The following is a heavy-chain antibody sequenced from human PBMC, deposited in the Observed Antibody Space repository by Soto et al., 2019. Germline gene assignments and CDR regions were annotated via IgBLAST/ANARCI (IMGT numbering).Heavy chain of an antibody. D-gene: IGHD3-10*01. CDR1: GFTFSSNA. Sequence: EVQLLESGGGLVQPGGSLRISCIGSGFTFSSNAMSWVRQAPGKGLEWVSAISGSGGTTYYADSVKGRFAVSRDNSNNTLYLTLNRLRAEYTAVYYCAKQRAGFGSGSDTYYFDYWGQVTLVTVSS. CDR3: AKQRAGFGSGSDTYYFDY. V-gene: IGHV3-23*01. J-gene: IGHJ4*02. CDR2: ISGSGGTT.